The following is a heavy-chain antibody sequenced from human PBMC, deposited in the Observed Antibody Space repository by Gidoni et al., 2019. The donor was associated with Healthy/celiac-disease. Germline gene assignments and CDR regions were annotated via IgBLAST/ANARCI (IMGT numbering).Heavy chain of an antibody. CDR3: ARDAVATSGYYYYYYMDV. CDR2: IWYDGSNK. D-gene: IGHD5-12*01. CDR1: GFTFSSYG. Sequence: HVQLVESGVGVVQTGRSLRLSCAASGFTFSSYGMPWVRQAPGKGLEWVAVIWYDGSNKYYADSVKGRFTISRDNSKNTLYLQMNSLRAEDTAVYYCARDAVATSGYYYYYYMDVWGKGTTVTVSS. J-gene: IGHJ6*03. V-gene: IGHV3-33*08.